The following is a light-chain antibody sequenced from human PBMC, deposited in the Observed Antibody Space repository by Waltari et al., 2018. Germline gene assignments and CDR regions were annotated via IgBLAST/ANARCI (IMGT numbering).Light chain of an antibody. CDR3: QQRGSWPLT. CDR2: NAS. Sequence: EIVLTQSPATLSLSPGDRATLSCRASQSISNYLAWYQQKPGQAPRLLMDNASNRTTGIPARFSGSGTGTDFTLTVSSLEPEDFAVYYCQQRGSWPLTFGGGTKVEIK. J-gene: IGKJ4*02. CDR1: QSISNY. V-gene: IGKV3-11*01.